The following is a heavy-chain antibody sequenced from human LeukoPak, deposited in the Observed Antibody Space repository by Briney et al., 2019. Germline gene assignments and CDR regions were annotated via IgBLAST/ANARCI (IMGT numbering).Heavy chain of an antibody. Sequence: QSGGSLRLSCAASGFTFRTYGMHWVRQAPGKGLEWVAVISYDGSNKYYADSVKGRFTISRDNSKNTLYLQMNSLRAEDTAVYYCATSPQYGGYWGQGTLVTVSS. J-gene: IGHJ4*02. D-gene: IGHD4-23*01. CDR2: ISYDGSNK. CDR1: GFTFRTYG. V-gene: IGHV3-30*03. CDR3: ATSPQYGGY.